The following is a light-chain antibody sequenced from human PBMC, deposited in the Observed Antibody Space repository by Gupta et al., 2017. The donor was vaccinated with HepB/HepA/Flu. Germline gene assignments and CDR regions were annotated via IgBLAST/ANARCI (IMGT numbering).Light chain of an antibody. CDR2: RND. V-gene: IGLV1-47*01. J-gene: IGLJ3*02. CDR3: AVWDDSLRGVV. CDR1: TSNIGINY. Sequence: QSVLPQLPSASGAPGPRFTISCSGSTSNIGINYVFWYQQFPGAAPKLLIYRNDQRPSGIPDRFSGSKSGTSASLAISGLRSEDETDYFCAVWDDSLRGVVFGGGTKVTVL.